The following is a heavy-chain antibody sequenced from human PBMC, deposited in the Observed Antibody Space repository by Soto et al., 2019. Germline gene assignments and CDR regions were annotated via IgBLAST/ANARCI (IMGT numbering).Heavy chain of an antibody. V-gene: IGHV3-30-3*01. D-gene: IGHD1-1*01. CDR2: ISYEGSNT. CDR3: ARVTPGNNLYYFSGWDF. CDR1: GFTFDTYG. Sequence: QVHLVESGGGVVQPGRSLRLSCVASGFTFDTYGIHWVRQAPGKGLQWVALISYEGSNTYYADSVRGRFTISRDNSKNTLYLQMNTLRPEDTGLYYCARVTPGNNLYYFSGWDFWGQGTSVTVSS. J-gene: IGHJ6*02.